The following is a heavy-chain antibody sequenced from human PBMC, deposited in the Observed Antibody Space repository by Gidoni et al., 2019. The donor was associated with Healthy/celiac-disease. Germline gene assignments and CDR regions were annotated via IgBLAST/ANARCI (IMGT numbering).Heavy chain of an antibody. V-gene: IGHV3-23*01. CDR3: AKESSWYKGDFDY. CDR2: ISGSGGST. CDR1: GFTFSSYA. J-gene: IGHJ4*02. Sequence: EVQLLESGGGLVPPGGSLRLSWAAPGFTFSSYAMSWVRQAPGKGLELVSAISGSGGSTYYADSVKGRFTISRDNSKNTLYLQMNSLRAEDTAVYYCAKESSWYKGDFDYWGQGTLVTVSS. D-gene: IGHD6-13*01.